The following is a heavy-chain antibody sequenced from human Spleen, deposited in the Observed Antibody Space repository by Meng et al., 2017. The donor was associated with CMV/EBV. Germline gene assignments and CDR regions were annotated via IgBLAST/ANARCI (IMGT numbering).Heavy chain of an antibody. CDR2: INWNGGST. D-gene: IGHD2-2*01. J-gene: IGHJ6*02. Sequence: GESLKISCAASGFTFDDYGMNWVRQAPGKGLEWVSGINWNGGSTGYGDSVKGRFTISRDNAKKSLYLQMNSLRAEDTAVYHCARDKGAYCSSTNCYEGMDVWGQGTTVTVSS. V-gene: IGHV3-20*01. CDR3: ARDKGAYCSSTNCYEGMDV. CDR1: GFTFDDYG.